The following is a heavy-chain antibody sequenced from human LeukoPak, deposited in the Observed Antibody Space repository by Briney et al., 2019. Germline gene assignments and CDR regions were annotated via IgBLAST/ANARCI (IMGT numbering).Heavy chain of an antibody. V-gene: IGHV3-23*01. CDR1: GFTFSSYA. CDR3: AKLESWYYFDY. J-gene: IGHJ4*02. Sequence: GGSLRLSCAASGFTFSSYAMSWVRQAPGKGLEWVSAISASSDSTYYADSVKGRFTISRDNSKNTLYLQMNSLRAEDTAVYYCAKLESWYYFDYWGLGTLVTVSS. CDR2: ISASSDST. D-gene: IGHD2-15*01.